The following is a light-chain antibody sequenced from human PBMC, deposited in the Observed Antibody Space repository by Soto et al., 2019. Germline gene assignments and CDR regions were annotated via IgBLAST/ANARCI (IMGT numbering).Light chain of an antibody. J-gene: IGLJ2*01. CDR3: SSYAIITHVL. V-gene: IGLV2-14*01. Sequence: QSALTQPASVSGSPGQSITVACTGTSSDVGGYNYVSWYQQHPGKAPKLMIYDVSNRPSGVSNRFSGSKSGNTASLTISGLQAEDEADYYCSSYAIITHVLFGGGTKLTVL. CDR2: DVS. CDR1: SSDVGGYNY.